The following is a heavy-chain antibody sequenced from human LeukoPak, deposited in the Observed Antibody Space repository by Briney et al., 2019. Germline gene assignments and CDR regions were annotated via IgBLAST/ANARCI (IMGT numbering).Heavy chain of an antibody. CDR1: GGSISSSSYY. Sequence: PSETLSLTCTVSGGSISSSSYYWGWIRQPPGKGLEWIGSIYHSGSTYYNPSLKSRVTISVDTSKNQFSLKLSSVTAADTAVYYCTRQTAHDAFDIWGQGTMVTVSS. J-gene: IGHJ3*02. CDR2: IYHSGST. V-gene: IGHV4-39*01. CDR3: TRQTAHDAFDI.